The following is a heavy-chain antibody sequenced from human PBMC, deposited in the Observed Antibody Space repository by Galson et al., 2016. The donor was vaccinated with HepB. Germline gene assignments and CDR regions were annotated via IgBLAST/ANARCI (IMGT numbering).Heavy chain of an antibody. CDR3: ARSSFGVSNP. Sequence: SVKVSCKASGHTFAGYYIHWVRQAPGQGLEWVGWIAPTSGGTNYAQKFHGRVTMNTDTSTNTAYMELRSLRSDDTAMYYCARSSFGVSNPWGQGTLVTVSS. CDR2: IAPTSGGT. J-gene: IGHJ5*02. D-gene: IGHD3-3*01. CDR1: GHTFAGYY. V-gene: IGHV1-2*02.